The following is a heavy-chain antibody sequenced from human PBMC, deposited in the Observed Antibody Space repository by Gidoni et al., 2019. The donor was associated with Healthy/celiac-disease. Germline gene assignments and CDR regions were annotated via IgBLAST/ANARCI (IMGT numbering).Heavy chain of an antibody. CDR1: GFTFNSYA. V-gene: IGHV3-23*01. CDR3: AKDEVDIWWELLYYFDY. Sequence: EVQLLESGGGLVQPGGSLRLSCSASGFTFNSYAMSWVRQAPGKGLEWVSAISGSGGSTYYADSVKGRFTISRDNSKNTLYLQMNSLRAEDTAVYYCAKDEVDIWWELLYYFDYWGQGTLVTVSS. CDR2: ISGSGGST. D-gene: IGHD1-26*01. J-gene: IGHJ4*02.